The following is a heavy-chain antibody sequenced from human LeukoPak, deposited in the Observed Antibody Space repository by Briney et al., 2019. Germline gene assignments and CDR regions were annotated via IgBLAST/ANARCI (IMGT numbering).Heavy chain of an antibody. V-gene: IGHV3-30*02. CDR1: GFTFSSYG. D-gene: IGHD6-19*01. J-gene: IGHJ4*02. Sequence: GGSLRLSCAASGFTFSSYGMHWVRQAPGKGLEWVAFIRYDGSKKYYTDSVKGRFTISRDNSKSTLYLEMNSLRAEDTAIYYCAKNPLVSGTIYFDSWGQGTLLTVSS. CDR2: IRYDGSKK. CDR3: AKNPLVSGTIYFDS.